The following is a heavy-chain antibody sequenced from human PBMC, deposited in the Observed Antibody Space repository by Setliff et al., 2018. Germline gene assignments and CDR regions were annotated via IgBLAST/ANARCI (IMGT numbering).Heavy chain of an antibody. D-gene: IGHD2-15*01. V-gene: IGHV3-74*01. Sequence: GGSLRLSCAASGFTLNYYMHWVRQAPGKGLVWVSRITSDGSSTTYADSVKGRFTISRDNAKSTLYLQMNSLRAEDTAVYYCARDVFCSGGSCDNWFDPWGQGTLVTVSS. CDR2: ITSDGSST. CDR3: ARDVFCSGGSCDNWFDP. CDR1: GFTLNYY. J-gene: IGHJ5*02.